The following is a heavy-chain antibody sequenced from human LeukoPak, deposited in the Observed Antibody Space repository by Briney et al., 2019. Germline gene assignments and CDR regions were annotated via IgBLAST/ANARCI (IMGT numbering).Heavy chain of an antibody. V-gene: IGHV1-24*01. CDR1: GYTLTELS. Sequence: ASVKVSCKVSGYTLTELSMHWVRQAPGKGLEWMGGFDPEDGETIYAQKFQGRVTMTEDPSTDTAYMELSSLRSEDTAVYYCATGPFDYGSGSPFYWFDPWGQGTLVTVSS. D-gene: IGHD3-10*01. J-gene: IGHJ5*02. CDR2: FDPEDGET. CDR3: ATGPFDYGSGSPFYWFDP.